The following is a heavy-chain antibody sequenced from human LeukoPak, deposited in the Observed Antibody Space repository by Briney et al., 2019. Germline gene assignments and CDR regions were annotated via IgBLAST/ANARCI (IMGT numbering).Heavy chain of an antibody. CDR2: ITQGGTDK. CDR3: ARDPFEL. V-gene: IGHV3-7*01. J-gene: IGHJ4*02. D-gene: IGHD1-26*01. CDR1: GFPLSNHW. Sequence: GGSLRLSCAASGFPLSNHWMTWVRQAPGKGLECVATITQGGTDKFYVDSVKGRFTISGDNAKNSLYLQMNSLRAEDTAVYYCARDPFELWGQGTLVTVSS.